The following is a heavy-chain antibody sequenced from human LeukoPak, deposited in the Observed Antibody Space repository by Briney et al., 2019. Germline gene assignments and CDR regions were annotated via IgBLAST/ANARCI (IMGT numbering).Heavy chain of an antibody. J-gene: IGHJ6*02. CDR2: ISSDGSST. CDR3: AKIRVLWDFWSGSQQTYNYYGMDV. D-gene: IGHD3-3*01. V-gene: IGHV3-74*01. Sequence: PGGSLRLSCAASGFTFSSYWMHWVRQAPGKGLVWVSRISSDGSSTSYADSVKGRFTISRDNAKNTLFLQMNSLRAEDTAVYYCAKIRVLWDFWSGSQQTYNYYGMDVWGQGTTVIVSS. CDR1: GFTFSSYW.